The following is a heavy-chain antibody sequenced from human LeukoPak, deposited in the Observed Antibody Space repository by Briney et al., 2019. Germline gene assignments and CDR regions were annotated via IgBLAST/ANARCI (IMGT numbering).Heavy chain of an antibody. J-gene: IGHJ6*02. CDR2: ISYDGSNK. CDR3: ATDRSGYYYYGMDV. V-gene: IGHV3-30*03. CDR1: GFTFSSYG. Sequence: GGSLRLSCAASGFTFSSYGMHWVRQAPGKGLEWVAVISYDGSNKYYADSVKGRFTISRDNSKNTLSLQMNSLRSEDTAVYYCATDRSGYYYYGMDVWGQGTTVTVSS. D-gene: IGHD2-8*02.